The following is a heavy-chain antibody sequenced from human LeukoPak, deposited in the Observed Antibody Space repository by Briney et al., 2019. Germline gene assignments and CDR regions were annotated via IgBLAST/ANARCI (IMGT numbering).Heavy chain of an antibody. CDR3: ARGSYSGFDLYFEK. Sequence: GGSLRLSCAASGFTFRTQEMTWVRQAPGKGLEWISYISSNSRTIYYADSVKGRFTISRDNTMNSVYLQLNSLRVEDSGFYYCARGSYSGFDLYFEKWGPGTLVAVSS. D-gene: IGHD5-12*01. CDR2: ISSNSRTI. V-gene: IGHV3-48*03. J-gene: IGHJ4*02. CDR1: GFTFRTQE.